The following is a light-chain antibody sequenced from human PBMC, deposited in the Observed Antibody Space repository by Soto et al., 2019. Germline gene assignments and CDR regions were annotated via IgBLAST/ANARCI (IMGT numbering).Light chain of an antibody. CDR1: QSVSNN. CDR3: QQYNNWHPWT. CDR2: GAS. J-gene: IGKJ1*01. Sequence: EIVMTQSPATLSVSPGERATLSCRASQSVSNNLAWYQQKAGQAPRLLIYGASTRATGIPARFSGSGSGTTFSLTISSLQSADFAVYYCQQYNNWHPWTFGQGTKVEIK. V-gene: IGKV3-15*01.